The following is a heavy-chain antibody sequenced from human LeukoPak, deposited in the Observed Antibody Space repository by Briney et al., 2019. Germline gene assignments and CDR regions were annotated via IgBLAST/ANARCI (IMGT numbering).Heavy chain of an antibody. J-gene: IGHJ3*02. D-gene: IGHD2-2*02. Sequence: SETLSLTCTVSGGSISSGSYYWSWIRQPAGKGLEWIGRIYTSGSTNYNPSLKSRVTISVDTSKNQFSLKLSSVTAADTAVYYCARDPVGYCSSTSCYSTDAFDIWGQGTMVTVSS. CDR1: GGSISSGSYY. CDR2: IYTSGST. V-gene: IGHV4-61*02. CDR3: ARDPVGYCSSTSCYSTDAFDI.